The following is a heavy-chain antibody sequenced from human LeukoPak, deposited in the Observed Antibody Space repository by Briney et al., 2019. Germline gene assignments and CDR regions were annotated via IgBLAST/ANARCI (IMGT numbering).Heavy chain of an antibody. CDR2: IYPGDSDT. CDR1: GYSFTSYW. Sequence: GESLKISCKGSGYSFTSYWIGWVRQMPGKGLEWMGIIYPGDSDTRYSPSFQGQVTISADKSISTAYLQWSSLKASDAAMYYCARHGLGYSSSWYGDYWGQGTLVTVSS. D-gene: IGHD6-13*01. CDR3: ARHGLGYSSSWYGDY. J-gene: IGHJ4*02. V-gene: IGHV5-51*01.